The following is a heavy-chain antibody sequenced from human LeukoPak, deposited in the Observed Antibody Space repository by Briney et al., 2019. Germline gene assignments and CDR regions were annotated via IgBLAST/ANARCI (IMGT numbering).Heavy chain of an antibody. J-gene: IGHJ3*02. CDR1: GFTFSSYA. V-gene: IGHV3-23*01. D-gene: IGHD3-10*01. Sequence: PGGSLRLSCAAPGFTFSSYAMSWVRQAPGKGLEWVSAISGSGGSTYYADSVKGRFTISRDNSKNTLYLQMNSLRAEDTAVYYCARFFGEYDAFDIWGQGTMVTVSS. CDR2: ISGSGGST. CDR3: ARFFGEYDAFDI.